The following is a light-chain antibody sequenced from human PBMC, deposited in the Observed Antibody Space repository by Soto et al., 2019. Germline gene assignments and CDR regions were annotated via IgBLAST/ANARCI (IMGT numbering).Light chain of an antibody. J-gene: IGKJ4*01. CDR2: GAS. V-gene: IGKV3-15*01. CDR3: QQYNNWPLT. CDR1: QSVSSN. Sequence: EVVMTQSPATLPVSLGDRATLSCRASQSVSSNLAWYQQKPGQGPRLLIYGASTRATGIPARFSGSGSGTEFTLTISSLQSEDFAVYSCQQYNNWPLTFGGGTKVEIK.